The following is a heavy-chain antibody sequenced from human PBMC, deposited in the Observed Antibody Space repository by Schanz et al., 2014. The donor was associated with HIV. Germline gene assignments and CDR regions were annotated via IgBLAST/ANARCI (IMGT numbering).Heavy chain of an antibody. CDR2: INSDGSST. Sequence: EVQLVESGGGLVQPGGSLRLSCAASGFTFSSYRMHWVRQAPGKGLVWVSRINSDGSSTSYADSVKGRFTISRDNDKNTVYLQMNSLRVEDTAVYYCARPTPIYGSGSGYLDYYGMDVWGQGTTVTVSS. CDR1: GFTFSSYR. J-gene: IGHJ6*02. V-gene: IGHV3-74*01. D-gene: IGHD3-10*01. CDR3: ARPTPIYGSGSGYLDYYGMDV.